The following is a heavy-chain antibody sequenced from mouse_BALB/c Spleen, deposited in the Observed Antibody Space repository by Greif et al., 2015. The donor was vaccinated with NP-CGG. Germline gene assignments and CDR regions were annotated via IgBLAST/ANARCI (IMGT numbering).Heavy chain of an antibody. J-gene: IGHJ4*01. CDR3: ARLGVYDGYSYYAMDY. V-gene: IGHV5-9-3*01. Sequence: EVQLQESGGGLVKPGGSLKLSCAASGFTFSSYAMSWVRQTPEKRLEWVATISSGGSYTYYPDSVKGRFTISRDNAKNTLYLQMSSLRFEDTAMYYCARLGVYDGYSYYAMDYWGQGTSVTVSS. CDR2: ISSGGSYT. D-gene: IGHD2-3*01. CDR1: GFTFSSYA.